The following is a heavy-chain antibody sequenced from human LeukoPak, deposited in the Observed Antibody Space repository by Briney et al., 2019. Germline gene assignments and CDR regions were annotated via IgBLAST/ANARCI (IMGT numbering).Heavy chain of an antibody. V-gene: IGHV4-39*01. CDR3: AKPIEMATIKDAFDI. Sequence: PSETLSLTCTVSGGSISSSNYYWGWIRQPPGKGLEWIGSIHYSGVTYSNPSLKSRVTLSVKTSKTQFSLKLTSVTAADTAVYYCAKPIEMATIKDAFDIWGPGTMVTVSS. J-gene: IGHJ3*02. CDR1: GGSISSSNYY. CDR2: IHYSGVT. D-gene: IGHD5-24*01.